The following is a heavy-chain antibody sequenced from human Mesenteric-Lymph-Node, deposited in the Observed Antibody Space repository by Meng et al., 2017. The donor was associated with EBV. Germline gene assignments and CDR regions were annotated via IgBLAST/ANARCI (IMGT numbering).Heavy chain of an antibody. CDR2: INHSGST. D-gene: IGHD3-10*01. J-gene: IGHJ4*02. V-gene: IGHV4-34*01. Sequence: QVELTQGGPGLLMPSETLALTGAFHGGSFSDYYWTWISQPPGKGLEWIGEINHSGSTNYNASLKSRVTISVDTSKNQFSLKLSSVTAEDTAVYYCARGQWTRPRISRGSGSSYFDYWGQGTLVTVSS. CDR3: ARGQWTRPRISRGSGSSYFDY. CDR1: GGSFSDYY.